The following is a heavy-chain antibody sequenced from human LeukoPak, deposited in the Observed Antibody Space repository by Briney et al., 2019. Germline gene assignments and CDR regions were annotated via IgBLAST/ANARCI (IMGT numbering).Heavy chain of an antibody. CDR3: ARGSCTNGVCYFSY. CDR1: GFTFSGYW. D-gene: IGHD2-8*01. J-gene: IGHJ4*02. Sequence: PGGSLRLSCAPSGFTFSGYWMHWVRQAPGKGLVWVSRINSDGRDTKYADSVKGRFTISRDNAKNTLYLQMNSLRAEDPAVYYCARGSCTNGVCYFSYWGQGTLVTVSS. V-gene: IGHV3-74*03. CDR2: INSDGRDT.